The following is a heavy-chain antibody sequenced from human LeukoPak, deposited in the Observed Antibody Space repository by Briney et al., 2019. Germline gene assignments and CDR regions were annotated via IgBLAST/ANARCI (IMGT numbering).Heavy chain of an antibody. V-gene: IGHV3-23*01. CDR1: GFTFKNYV. J-gene: IGHJ3*02. D-gene: IGHD1-26*01. CDR2: ITTSGGGT. CDR3: ARVGGTDAYDI. Sequence: PGGSLRLSCAASGFTFKNYVMSWVRLAPGKGLEWVSTITTSGGGTYYADSVKGRFSISRDNSKNTAYLQMNSLKAGDTAVYYCARVGGTDAYDIWGQGTMVTVSS.